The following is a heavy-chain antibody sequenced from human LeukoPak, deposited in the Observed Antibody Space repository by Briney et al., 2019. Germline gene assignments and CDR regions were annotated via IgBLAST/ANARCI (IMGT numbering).Heavy chain of an antibody. V-gene: IGHV4-59*01. CDR1: GGSISNYY. CDR3: ARGRSIHFLGWFDP. D-gene: IGHD3-3*02. Sequence: SETLSLTCTVSGGSISNYYWSWIRQPPGKGLEWIGYIYYSGSTNYNPSLKSRVTISVDTSKNQFSLKLSSVTAADTAVYYCARGRSIHFLGWFDPWGQGTLVTVSS. J-gene: IGHJ5*02. CDR2: IYYSGST.